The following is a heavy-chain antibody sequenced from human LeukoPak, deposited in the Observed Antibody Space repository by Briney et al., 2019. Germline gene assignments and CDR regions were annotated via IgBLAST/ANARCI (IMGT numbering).Heavy chain of an antibody. CDR3: SQAEDGIRDFDWLPHYFDY. Sequence: PSETLSLTCTVSGGSISSSSYYWGWIRQPPGKGLEWIGGIYYSGSTYYNPSLKSRVTISVDTSKNQFSLKLSSVTAADTAVYFFSQAEDGIRDFDWLPHYFDYWGQGTLVTVSS. CDR2: IYYSGST. D-gene: IGHD3-9*01. CDR1: GGSISSSSYY. J-gene: IGHJ4*02. V-gene: IGHV4-39*01.